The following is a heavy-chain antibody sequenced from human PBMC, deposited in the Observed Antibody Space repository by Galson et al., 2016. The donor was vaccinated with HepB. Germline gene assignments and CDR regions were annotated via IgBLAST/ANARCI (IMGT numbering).Heavy chain of an antibody. CDR3: ARALLGSGGAFDT. D-gene: IGHD3-3*01. CDR1: GFTLGDYY. V-gene: IGHV3-11*01. J-gene: IGHJ3*02. Sequence: SLRLSCAASGFTLGDYYMSWIRQPPGKGLEWISYIGFRDTAFYAESVRGRFTTFGDTARQLMYLQMNSLRAEDSAVYYCARALLGSGGAFDTWGRGTTVTVSS. CDR2: IGFRDTA.